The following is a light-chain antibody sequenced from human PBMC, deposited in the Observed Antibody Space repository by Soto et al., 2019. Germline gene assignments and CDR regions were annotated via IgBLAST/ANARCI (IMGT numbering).Light chain of an antibody. Sequence: ESVLAQSPGTLSLSRGDRATLSCRASQSIKSSSLAWYQQKPGQAPRLLIYGASSRATGIPNRFSGSGSGTDFTLTISRLEPEDFAVYYCQQYGNSPQTFGQGTKVDIK. V-gene: IGKV3-20*01. CDR2: GAS. CDR3: QQYGNSPQT. J-gene: IGKJ1*01. CDR1: QSIKSSS.